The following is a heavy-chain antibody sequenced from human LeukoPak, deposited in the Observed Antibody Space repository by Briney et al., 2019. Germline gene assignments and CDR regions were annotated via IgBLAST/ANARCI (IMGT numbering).Heavy chain of an antibody. CDR1: GFTFGDYA. CDR3: TRASYCSSWSPPPAGY. V-gene: IGHV3-49*04. D-gene: IGHD6-13*01. CDR2: IRSKAYGGTT. Sequence: PGGSLRLSCTASGFTFGDYAMSWVRQAPGKGLEWVGFIRSKAYGGTTEYAASVKGRFTISRDDSKSIAYLQMNSLKTEDTAVYYCTRASYCSSWSPPPAGYWGQGTLVTVSS. J-gene: IGHJ4*02.